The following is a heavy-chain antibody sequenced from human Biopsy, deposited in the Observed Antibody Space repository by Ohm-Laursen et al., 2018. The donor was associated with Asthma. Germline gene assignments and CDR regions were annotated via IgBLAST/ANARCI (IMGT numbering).Heavy chain of an antibody. V-gene: IGHV1-69*01. CDR3: ARKAGSCISRTCYSLDF. D-gene: IGHD2-2*01. CDR2: INSVFGTT. J-gene: IGHJ4*02. CDR1: GGTFNTYV. Sequence: SSVKVSCKSLGGTFNTYVIGWVRQAPGQGLEWMGGINSVFGTTTYPQKFQDRVTITADDSTSTAYMELSSLRSEDTAVYYCARKAGSCISRTCYSLDFWGQGALVTVSS.